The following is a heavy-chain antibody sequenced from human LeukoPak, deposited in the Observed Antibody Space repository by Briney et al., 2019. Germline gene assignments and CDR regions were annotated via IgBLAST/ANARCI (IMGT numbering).Heavy chain of an antibody. V-gene: IGHV3-48*03. J-gene: IGHJ5*02. Sequence: GGSLSLSCAASGFTFSSYEMNWVRQAPGKGLEWVSYISSSGSTIYYADSVKGRFTISRDNAKNSLYLQMNSLRAEDTAMYYCARDGWFGDYNWFDPWGQGTLVTVSS. CDR1: GFTFSSYE. D-gene: IGHD3-10*01. CDR2: ISSSGSTI. CDR3: ARDGWFGDYNWFDP.